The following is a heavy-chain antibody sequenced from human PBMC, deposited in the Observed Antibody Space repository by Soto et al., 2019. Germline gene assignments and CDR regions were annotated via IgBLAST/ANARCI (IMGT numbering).Heavy chain of an antibody. CDR1: GFTSSTYS. Sequence: GGSLRLSCAASGFTSSTYSMNWARQAPGKGLEWIAYITSSSSTIFYADSVKGRFTISRDNAKNSLYLQMNSLRDEDTSVYYCARDNGIAGSFDPWGQGTPVTVSS. J-gene: IGHJ5*02. D-gene: IGHD6-13*01. V-gene: IGHV3-48*02. CDR2: ITSSSSTI. CDR3: ARDNGIAGSFDP.